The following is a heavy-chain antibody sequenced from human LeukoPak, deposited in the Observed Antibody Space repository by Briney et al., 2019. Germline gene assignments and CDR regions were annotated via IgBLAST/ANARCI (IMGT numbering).Heavy chain of an antibody. J-gene: IGHJ4*02. D-gene: IGHD3-22*01. CDR3: ATWTYDSSGYYSQH. V-gene: IGHV3-21*01. CDR2: ISSRSSYI. CDR1: GFTFSSYS. Sequence: GGSLRLSCAASGFTFSSYSMNWVRQAPGKGLEWVSSISSRSSYIYYADSVKGRFTISRDNAKNSLYLQMNSLRAEDTAVYYCATWTYDSSGYYSQHWGRGTLVTVSS.